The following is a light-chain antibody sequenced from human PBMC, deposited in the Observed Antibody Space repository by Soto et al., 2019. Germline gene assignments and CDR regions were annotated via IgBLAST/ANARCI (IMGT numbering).Light chain of an antibody. Sequence: QSALTQPASVSWSPGQSITISCTGSNSDIGGYNSVSWYQQHPGKAPKLLIFGFTNRPSGVSDRFSGSKSGNTASLTISAIQAEDEADYYCTSYTSVTIVVFGGGTKVTVL. V-gene: IGLV2-14*01. CDR3: TSYTSVTIVV. CDR1: NSDIGGYNS. CDR2: GFT. J-gene: IGLJ2*01.